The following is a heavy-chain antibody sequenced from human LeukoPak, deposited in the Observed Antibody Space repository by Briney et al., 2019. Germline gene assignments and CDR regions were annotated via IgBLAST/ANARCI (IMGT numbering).Heavy chain of an antibody. V-gene: IGHV3-74*01. CDR2: IESNGLTP. D-gene: IGHD3-10*01. Sequence: QPGGSLRLSCEASGVTFSIYWMHGVRQIPEKGLMWVSRIESNGLTPPAASVTDRFTTSRDNAKNTIYLQMNSLRVDDTAIYYCAKAATYFYGSVTYDWFESWGQGTLVTVSS. J-gene: IGHJ5*01. CDR3: AKAATYFYGSVTYDWFES. CDR1: GVTFSIYW.